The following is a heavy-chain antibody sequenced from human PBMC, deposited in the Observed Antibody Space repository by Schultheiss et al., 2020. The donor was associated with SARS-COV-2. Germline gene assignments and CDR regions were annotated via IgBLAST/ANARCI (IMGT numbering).Heavy chain of an antibody. CDR3: SGYYDFWSGSDAFDI. D-gene: IGHD3-3*01. CDR1: GFTFSSYW. V-gene: IGHV3-7*01. J-gene: IGHJ3*02. Sequence: GGSLRLSCAASGFTFSSYWMSWVRQAPGKGLEWVANIKQDGSEKYYVDSVKGRFTISRDNAKNSLYLQMNSLRAEDTAVYYCSGYYDFWSGSDAFDIWGQGTMVTGSS. CDR2: IKQDGSEK.